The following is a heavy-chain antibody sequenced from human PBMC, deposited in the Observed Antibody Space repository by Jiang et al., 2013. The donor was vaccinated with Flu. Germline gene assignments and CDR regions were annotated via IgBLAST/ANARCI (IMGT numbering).Heavy chain of an antibody. J-gene: IGHJ4*02. V-gene: IGHV3-66*01. CDR1: GFTVSSNY. CDR3: ASARGYSYGSLAYLDY. D-gene: IGHD5-18*01. Sequence: VQLLESGGGLVQPGGSLRLSCAASGFTVSSNYMSWVRQAPGKGLEWVSVIYSGGSTYYADSVKGRFTISRDNSKNTLYLQMNSLRAEDTAVYYCASARGYSYGSLAYLDYWGQGTLVTVSS. CDR2: IYSGGST.